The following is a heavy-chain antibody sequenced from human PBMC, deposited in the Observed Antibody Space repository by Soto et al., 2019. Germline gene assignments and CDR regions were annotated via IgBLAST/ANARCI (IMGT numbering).Heavy chain of an antibody. Sequence: QVQLVQSGAEVKKPGASVKVSCKASGGTFSSYAISWVRQAPGQGLEWMGGIIPIFGTANYAQKFQGRVTIAADESTSTAYMGLSSLGSEDTAVYYWAVGVLPGYARGMDVWGQGTTVTGSS. V-gene: IGHV1-69*01. D-gene: IGHD2-8*01. CDR2: IIPIFGTA. CDR1: GGTFSSYA. CDR3: AVGVLPGYARGMDV. J-gene: IGHJ6*02.